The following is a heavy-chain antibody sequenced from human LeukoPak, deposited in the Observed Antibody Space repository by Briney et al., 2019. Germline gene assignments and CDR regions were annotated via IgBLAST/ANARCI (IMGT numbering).Heavy chain of an antibody. CDR1: KFTFNRYW. Sequence: GGSLRLSCVASKFTFNRYWRNWVPEAPGKGLEWVANIYSDGSEKYYMDSVKGRFTISRDNAKNSLYLQINSLRVEDTAVYYCAGWGSQAPLNPWGQGTLVSVSS. D-gene: IGHD7-27*01. V-gene: IGHV3-7*01. CDR2: IYSDGSEK. J-gene: IGHJ5*01. CDR3: AGWGSQAPLNP.